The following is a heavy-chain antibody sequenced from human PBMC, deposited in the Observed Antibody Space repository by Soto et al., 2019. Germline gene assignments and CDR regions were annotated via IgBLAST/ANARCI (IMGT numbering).Heavy chain of an antibody. CDR2: ANPSGGST. CDR1: GSTFTSSY. J-gene: IGHJ6*02. Sequence: ASVKVSCKASGSTFTSSYMPCVRQVPGQGLEWLGIANPSGGSTSYAQKFPGRVSMTRNKSTSTVYMELSSLRSEGTAVYYCAIDLGYCSSTSCYSGFDYYYGMDVWGQGTTVTVSS. CDR3: AIDLGYCSSTSCYSGFDYYYGMDV. D-gene: IGHD2-2*01. V-gene: IGHV1-46*01.